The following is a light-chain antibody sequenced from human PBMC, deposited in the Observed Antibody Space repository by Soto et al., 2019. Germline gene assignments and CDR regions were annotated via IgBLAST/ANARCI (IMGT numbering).Light chain of an antibody. V-gene: IGKV1-5*01. CDR3: QQYNSPPQT. CDR1: QSIHTW. Sequence: DIQMTQSPSTLSASVGDRVTITCRASQSIHTWLAWYQQKPGKAPKLLIYDASNLESGVPSRFSGSGSGTESTLTISSLQPDDFATYYCQQYNSPPQTLGQGTKVDIK. J-gene: IGKJ1*01. CDR2: DAS.